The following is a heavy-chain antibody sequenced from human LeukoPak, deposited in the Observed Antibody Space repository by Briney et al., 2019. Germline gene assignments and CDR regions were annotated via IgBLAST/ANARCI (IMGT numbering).Heavy chain of an antibody. D-gene: IGHD3-9*01. CDR2: IHYSGTT. CDR1: GGSISSYY. J-gene: IGHJ4*02. CDR3: ATGRSIRYFDY. Sequence: SETLSLTCTVSGGSISSYYWNWIRQPPGQGLEWIGYIHYSGTTNYNPSLKSRVSISIDTSKSQFSLKLTSATAADTAIYYCATGRSIRYFDYWGQGTLLSVSS. V-gene: IGHV4-59*08.